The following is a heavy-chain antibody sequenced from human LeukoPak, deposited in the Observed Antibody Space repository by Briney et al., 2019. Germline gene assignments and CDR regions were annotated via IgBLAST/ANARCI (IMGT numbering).Heavy chain of an antibody. CDR3: ARSMVRGVIITLGAFDI. J-gene: IGHJ3*02. Sequence: SVKVSCEASGGTFSSYTISWVRQAPGQGLEWMGRIIPILGIANYAQKFQGRVTITADKSTSTAYMELSSLRSEDTAVYYCARSMVRGVIITLGAFDIWGQGTMVTVSS. V-gene: IGHV1-69*02. CDR2: IIPILGIA. CDR1: GGTFSSYT. D-gene: IGHD3-10*01.